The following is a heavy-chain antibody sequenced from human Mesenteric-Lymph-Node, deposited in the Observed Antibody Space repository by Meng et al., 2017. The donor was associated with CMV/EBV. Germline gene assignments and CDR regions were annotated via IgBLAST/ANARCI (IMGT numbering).Heavy chain of an antibody. CDR2: ISSSSSYI. CDR3: AKWVVTPGVLYYLDV. J-gene: IGHJ6*02. CDR1: GFTFSSYS. D-gene: IGHD2-21*02. V-gene: IGHV3-21*01. Sequence: GESLKISCAASGFTFSSYSMNWVRQAPGKGLEWVSSISSSSSYIYYADSVKGRFTISRDNAKNSLYLQMNSLRAEDTAVYYCAKWVVTPGVLYYLDVWGQGTAVTVSS.